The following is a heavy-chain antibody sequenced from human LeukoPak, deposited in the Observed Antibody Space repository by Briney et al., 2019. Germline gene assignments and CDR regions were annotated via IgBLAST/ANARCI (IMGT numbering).Heavy chain of an antibody. CDR2: ISDDGRST. Sequence: QPGGSLRLSCAASGFTFSIYAMSWVRQAPGKGLEWVSSISDDGRSTYYADSVKGRFTISKDNSKNTMYLQMNNLRVEDTAIYYCAKRVPYTSSPVYFDYWGQGTLVTVSS. CDR3: AKRVPYTSSPVYFDY. CDR1: GFTFSIYA. D-gene: IGHD1-14*01. J-gene: IGHJ4*02. V-gene: IGHV3-23*01.